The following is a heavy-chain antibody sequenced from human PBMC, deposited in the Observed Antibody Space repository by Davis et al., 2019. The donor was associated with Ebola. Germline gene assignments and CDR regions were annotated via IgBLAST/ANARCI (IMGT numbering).Heavy chain of an antibody. D-gene: IGHD6-13*01. CDR3: ARVGRQQLVTY. J-gene: IGHJ4*02. V-gene: IGHV3-48*04. CDR2: ISSSSSTI. CDR1: GFTFSSYS. Sequence: ESLKISCAASGFTFSSYSMNWVRQAPGKGLEWVSYISSSSSTIYYADSVKGRFTISRDNAKNSLYLQMNSLRAEDTAVYYCARVGRQQLVTYWGQGNLVTVSS.